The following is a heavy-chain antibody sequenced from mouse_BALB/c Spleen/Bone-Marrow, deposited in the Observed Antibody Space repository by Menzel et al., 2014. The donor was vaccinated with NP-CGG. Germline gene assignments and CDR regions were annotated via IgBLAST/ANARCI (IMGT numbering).Heavy chain of an antibody. Sequence: EVKLVESGGRLVKPGGSLKVSCVASGFTFSSYAMSWVRQSPEKRLEWVAEISSGGSYTYYPDTVTGRFTISRDNAKNTLYLEMSSLTSEDTAMYYCARVHYSEGYFDYWGQGTTLTVSS. CDR3: ARVHYSEGYFDY. V-gene: IGHV5-9-4*01. D-gene: IGHD1-2*01. CDR2: ISSGGSYT. CDR1: GFTFSSYA. J-gene: IGHJ2*01.